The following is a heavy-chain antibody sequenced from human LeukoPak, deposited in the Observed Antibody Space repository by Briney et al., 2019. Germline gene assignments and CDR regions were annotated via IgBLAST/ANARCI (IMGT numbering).Heavy chain of an antibody. CDR3: ARGSRWELPKIYYYYYGMDV. V-gene: IGHV7-4-1*02. J-gene: IGHJ6*02. Sequence: ASVKVSCKASGYTFTSYAMNWVRQAPGQGLEWMGWINTNTGNPTYAQGFTGRFVFSLDTSVSTAYLQISSLKAEDTAVYYCARGSRWELPKIYYYYYGMDVWGQGTTVTVSS. D-gene: IGHD1-26*01. CDR1: GYTFTSYA. CDR2: INTNTGNP.